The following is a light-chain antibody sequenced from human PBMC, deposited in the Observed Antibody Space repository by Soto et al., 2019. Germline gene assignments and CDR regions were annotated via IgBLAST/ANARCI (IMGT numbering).Light chain of an antibody. CDR1: QSLLQTNGYNY. V-gene: IGKV2-28*01. CDR3: MQSLQTPPWT. J-gene: IGKJ1*01. Sequence: DIVMTQSPLSLPVTPGEPASISCRSSQSLLQTNGYNYLDWYLQKPGQSPQLLIYLTSIRASGVPDRFSGSGSGTEFTLKISKVEAEDVGVYYCMQSLQTPPWTFGPGTKVDI. CDR2: LTS.